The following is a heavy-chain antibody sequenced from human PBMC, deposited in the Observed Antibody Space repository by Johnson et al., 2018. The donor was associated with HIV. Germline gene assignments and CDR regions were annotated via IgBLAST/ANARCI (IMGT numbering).Heavy chain of an antibody. CDR2: ITPSGTTI. CDR3: AKDGDDGDGPDGTKGSFDI. CDR1: GFTFSDSS. Sequence: QVQLVESGGGLVKPGGSLRLSCAASGFTFSDSSMNWIRQAPGKGLEWVSYITPSGTTIYNADSVKARFTISRDDARNTLYLQMNSLRIEDTGLYYCAKDGDDGDGPDGTKGSFDIWGRGTMVTVSS. D-gene: IGHD5-24*01. J-gene: IGHJ3*02. V-gene: IGHV3-11*04.